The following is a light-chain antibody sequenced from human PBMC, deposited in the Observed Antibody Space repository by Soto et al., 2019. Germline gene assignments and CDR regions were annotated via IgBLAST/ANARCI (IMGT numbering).Light chain of an antibody. CDR1: QSVSSY. CDR2: DAS. Sequence: EIVLTQSPATLSLSPGERATLSCRASQSVSSYLAWYQHKPGQAPRLLIYDASTRATGIPARFSGSESGTDFTLTISRLEPEDFAVYYCQQRRDWGTFGGGTKVEFK. CDR3: QQRRDWGT. V-gene: IGKV3-11*01. J-gene: IGKJ4*01.